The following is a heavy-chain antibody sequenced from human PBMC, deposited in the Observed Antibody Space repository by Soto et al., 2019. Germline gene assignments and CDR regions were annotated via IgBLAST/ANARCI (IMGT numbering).Heavy chain of an antibody. D-gene: IGHD3-22*01. J-gene: IGHJ6*02. CDR3: ARDWYDSSGYYRPGSMDV. CDR2: IYYSGST. V-gene: IGHV4-59*12. Sequence: SETLSLTCTVSGGSISSYYWSWIRQPPGKGLEWIGYIYYSGSTNYNPSLKSRVTISVDTSKNQFSLKLSSVTAADTAVYYCARDWYDSSGYYRPGSMDVWGQGTTVTVSS. CDR1: GGSISSYY.